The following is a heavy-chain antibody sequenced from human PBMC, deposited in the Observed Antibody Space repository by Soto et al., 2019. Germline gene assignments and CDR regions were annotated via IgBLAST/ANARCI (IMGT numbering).Heavy chain of an antibody. V-gene: IGHV3-7*01. D-gene: IGHD3-3*01. CDR3: ATDLNWSGT. Sequence: GGSLILSCVVSGFSLSDYWMTWVRQAPGKGLEFLANIKPDGSETYYVESVKGRFTISRDNAKNSLFLQMNNLRVEDTAVYYCATDLNWSGTWGRGTMVTVSS. J-gene: IGHJ3*01. CDR1: GFSLSDYW. CDR2: IKPDGSET.